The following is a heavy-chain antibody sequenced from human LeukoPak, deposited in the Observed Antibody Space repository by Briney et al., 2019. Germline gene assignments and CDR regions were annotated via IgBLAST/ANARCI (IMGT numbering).Heavy chain of an antibody. CDR2: ISAYNGNT. CDR1: GYTFTSYG. V-gene: IGHV1-18*01. D-gene: IGHD6-13*01. CDR3: ARGPYSSSWYVEYFQH. Sequence: GASVKVSCKASGYTFTSYGISWVRQAPGQGLEWMGWISAYNGNTNYAQKLQGRVTMTTDTSTSTAYMELRSLRSDDTAVYYCARGPYSSSWYVEYFQHWGQGALVTVSS. J-gene: IGHJ1*01.